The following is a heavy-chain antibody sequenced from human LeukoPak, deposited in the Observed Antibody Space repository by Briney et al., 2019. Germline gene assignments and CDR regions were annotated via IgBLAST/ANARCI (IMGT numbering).Heavy chain of an antibody. Sequence: GGSLRLSCEASGFTFSSYWMSWVRQAPGEGLEWVANIKTDGSEKYYVDSVKGRFTISRDNAKNSLYLQMNSLRAEDTAVYYCARDYTGYFPWGQGTLVIVSS. CDR2: IKTDGSEK. CDR1: GFTFSSYW. J-gene: IGHJ5*02. D-gene: IGHD3-9*01. V-gene: IGHV3-7*03. CDR3: ARDYTGYFP.